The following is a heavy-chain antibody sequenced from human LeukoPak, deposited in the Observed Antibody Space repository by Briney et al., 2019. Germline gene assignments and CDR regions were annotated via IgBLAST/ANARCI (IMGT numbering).Heavy chain of an antibody. CDR2: IKQDGSEK. V-gene: IGHV3-7*01. Sequence: PGGSLRLSCAASGFTFSSYWMSWVRQAPGKGLEWVTNIKQDGSEKYYVDSVKGRFTISRDNAKNSLYLQMNSLRAEDTAVYYCARVNRDLYYYYYMDVWSKGTTVTVSS. J-gene: IGHJ6*03. CDR1: GFTFSSYW. D-gene: IGHD3-10*01. CDR3: ARVNRDLYYYYYMDV.